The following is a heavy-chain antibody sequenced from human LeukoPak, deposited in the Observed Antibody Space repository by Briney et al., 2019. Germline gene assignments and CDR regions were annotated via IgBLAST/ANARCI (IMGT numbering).Heavy chain of an antibody. J-gene: IGHJ5*02. D-gene: IGHD2-2*02. CDR1: GGSFSGYY. Sequence: PSETLSLTCAVYGGSFSGYYWSWIRQPPGKGLEWIGEINHSGSTNYNPSLKSRVTISVDTSKNQFSLKLSSVTAADTAVYYCARVWDIVVVPAAIPTNWFDPWGQGTLVTVSS. V-gene: IGHV4-34*01. CDR3: ARVWDIVVVPAAIPTNWFDP. CDR2: INHSGST.